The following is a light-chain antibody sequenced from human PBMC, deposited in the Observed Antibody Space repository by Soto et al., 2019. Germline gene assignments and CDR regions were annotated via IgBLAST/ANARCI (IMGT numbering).Light chain of an antibody. CDR3: QQYGSAPYT. J-gene: IGKJ2*01. Sequence: EIVLTQSPATLSLSPGERATLSCRASESVSSNLAWYQQRPGQAPGLLIYGASTRATGIPDRFSGSGSGTDFTLTITTLEPEDFALYYCQQYGSAPYTFGQGTKVDIK. CDR1: ESVSSN. V-gene: IGKV3-20*01. CDR2: GAS.